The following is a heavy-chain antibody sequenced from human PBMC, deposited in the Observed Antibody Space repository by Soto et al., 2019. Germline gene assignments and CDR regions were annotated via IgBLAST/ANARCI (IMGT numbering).Heavy chain of an antibody. CDR3: TSLSGNTWLDI. V-gene: IGHV6-1*01. CDR2: TYCRSKWYN. CDR1: GDSVSTNSAT. Sequence: LPTHSLTCAISGDSVSTNSATSYCIKQSPSRGLEWLGRTYCRSKWYNDYAVSVKGRITINPDTSKNQFSLQLNSVTPEDTALCYCTSLSGNTWLDICGQASLVTVSS. J-gene: IGHJ5*02.